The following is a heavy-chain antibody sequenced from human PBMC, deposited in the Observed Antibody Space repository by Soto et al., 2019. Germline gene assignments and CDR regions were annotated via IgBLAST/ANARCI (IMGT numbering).Heavy chain of an antibody. V-gene: IGHV3-23*01. CDR1: GFTFSSYA. D-gene: IGHD3-9*01. CDR2: ISGSGGST. J-gene: IGHJ4*02. Sequence: GGSLRLSCAASGFTFSSYAMSWVRQAPGKGLEWVSAISGSGGSTYYADSVKGRFTISRDNSKNTLYLQMNSLRAEDTAVYYCAKGGYDILTGYDCFDYWGQGTLVTVSS. CDR3: AKGGYDILTGYDCFDY.